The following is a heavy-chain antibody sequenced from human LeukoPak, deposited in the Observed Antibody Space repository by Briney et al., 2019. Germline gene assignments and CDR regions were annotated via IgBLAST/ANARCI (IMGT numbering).Heavy chain of an antibody. CDR1: GFTFSSYG. D-gene: IGHD4-23*01. V-gene: IGHV3-30*02. Sequence: GGSLRLSCAASGFTFSSYGMHWVRQAPGKGLEWVAFIRYDGSNKYYADSVKGRFTISRDNSKNTLYLQMNSLRAEDTAVYYCARAYTVVTGGDYWGQGTLVTVSS. CDR3: ARAYTVVTGGDY. CDR2: IRYDGSNK. J-gene: IGHJ4*02.